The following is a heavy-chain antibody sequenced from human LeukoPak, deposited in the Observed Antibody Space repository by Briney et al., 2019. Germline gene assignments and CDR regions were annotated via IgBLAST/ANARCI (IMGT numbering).Heavy chain of an antibody. D-gene: IGHD3-10*01. V-gene: IGHV3-23*01. Sequence: PGGSLRLSCAASGFAFSSYAMSWVRQPPGKGLEGVSVISRRDDYTYYADSVKGRFTISRDNSKNTLYVQMNSLRVEDTAVYYCARGGNYYGSGSPDYWGQGTLVTVSS. J-gene: IGHJ4*02. CDR2: ISRRDDYT. CDR3: ARGGNYYGSGSPDY. CDR1: GFAFSSYA.